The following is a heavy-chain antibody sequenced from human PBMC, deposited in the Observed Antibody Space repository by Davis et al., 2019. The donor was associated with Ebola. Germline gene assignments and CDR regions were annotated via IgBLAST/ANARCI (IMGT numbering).Heavy chain of an antibody. Sequence: PGGSLRLSCAVSGVSVSSGRNYWSWLRLPPGRGLEWIGNIYYNGLTNYNPSLESRLTFSLDTSKNEFSLNLNAMTAADTAIYYCARDPYCTSATCYKNWYFDLWGRGTLVAVSS. V-gene: IGHV4-61*01. D-gene: IGHD2-2*02. J-gene: IGHJ2*01. CDR2: IYYNGLT. CDR3: ARDPYCTSATCYKNWYFDL. CDR1: GVSVSSGRNY.